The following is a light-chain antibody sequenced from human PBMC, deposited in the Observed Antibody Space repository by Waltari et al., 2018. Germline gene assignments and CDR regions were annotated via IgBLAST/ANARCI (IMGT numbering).Light chain of an antibody. J-gene: IGKJ1*01. V-gene: IGKV1-5*03. CDR1: QSLNSW. CDR2: TAS. CDR3: QQYNSYPRT. Sequence: DIQMTQSPSTLSASVGDRVTITCRASQSLNSWLAWYQQKPGIAPKLLIYTASSLKSGVPSRFSDSGSGTEFTLTISSLQPDDFATYYCQQYNSYPRTFGQGTKVEFK.